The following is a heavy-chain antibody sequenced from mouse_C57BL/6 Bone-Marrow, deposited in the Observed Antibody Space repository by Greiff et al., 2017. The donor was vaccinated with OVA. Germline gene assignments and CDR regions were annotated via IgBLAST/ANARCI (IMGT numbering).Heavy chain of an antibody. CDR3: ARRGDAMDY. CDR2: IYPGDGDT. Sequence: VQVVESGPELVKPGASVKISCKASGYAFSSSWMNWVKQRPGKGLEWIGRIYPGDGDTNYNGKFKGKATLTADKSSSTAYMQLSSLTSEDSAVYFCARRGDAMDYWGQGTSVTVSS. CDR1: GYAFSSSW. J-gene: IGHJ4*01. V-gene: IGHV1-82*01.